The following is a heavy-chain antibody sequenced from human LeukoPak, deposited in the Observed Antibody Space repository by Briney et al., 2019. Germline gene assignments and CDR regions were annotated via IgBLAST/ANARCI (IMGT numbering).Heavy chain of an antibody. CDR3: ARGAQWLVLGVDY. CDR1: GYTFTNYY. D-gene: IGHD6-19*01. CDR2: INRSGGRT. V-gene: IGHV1-46*01. Sequence: ASVKVSCKASGYTFTNYYMHWVRQAPGQGLEWMGIINRSGGRTIYAQKFQGRVTMTRDMSTSTVYMELSSLRSEDTAVYYCARGAQWLVLGVDYWGQGTLVTVSS. J-gene: IGHJ4*02.